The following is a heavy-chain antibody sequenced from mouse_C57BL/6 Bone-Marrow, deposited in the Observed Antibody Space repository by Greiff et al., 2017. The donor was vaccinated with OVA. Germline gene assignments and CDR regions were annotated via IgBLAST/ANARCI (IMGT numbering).Heavy chain of an antibody. V-gene: IGHV5-16*01. J-gene: IGHJ4*01. CDR2: INYDGSST. Sequence: EVKLVESEGGLVQPGSSMKLSCTASGFTFSDYYMAWVRQVPEKGLEWVANINYDGSSTYYLDSLKSRFIISRDNAKNILYLQMSSLKSDDTATYYCARDRDAMDYWGQGTSVTVSS. D-gene: IGHD3-1*01. CDR3: ARDRDAMDY. CDR1: GFTFSDYY.